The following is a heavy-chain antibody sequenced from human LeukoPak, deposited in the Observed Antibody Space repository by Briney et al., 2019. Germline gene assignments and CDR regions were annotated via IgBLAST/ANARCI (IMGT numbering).Heavy chain of an antibody. CDR1: GYIFTGHW. V-gene: IGHV5-51*01. Sequence: GESLKISCQVSGYIFTGHWIGWVRQMPGKGLEWMGIIYPGDSNTRYSPSFQGQVTISADKSISTAYLQWSSLKASDTAMYYCARHDSNYYGSGSNPVDWGQGTLVTVSS. CDR3: ARHDSNYYGSGSNPVD. CDR2: IYPGDSNT. D-gene: IGHD3-10*01. J-gene: IGHJ4*02.